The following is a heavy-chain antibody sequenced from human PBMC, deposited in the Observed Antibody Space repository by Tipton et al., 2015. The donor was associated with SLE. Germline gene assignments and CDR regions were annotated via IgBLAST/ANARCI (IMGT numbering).Heavy chain of an antibody. CDR1: GVSIRSSAGTNYY. J-gene: IGHJ4*02. CDR3: ARGNDFWSAEMDY. Sequence: TLSLTCIVSGVSIRSSAGTNYYWGWFRQPPGTGLEWIGSIYYSGSTYYNPPLKSRVTISVDTSKNQFSLKLSSVTAADTAVYYCARGNDFWSAEMDYWGQGTLVTVSS. V-gene: IGHV4-39*01. CDR2: IYYSGST. D-gene: IGHD3-3*01.